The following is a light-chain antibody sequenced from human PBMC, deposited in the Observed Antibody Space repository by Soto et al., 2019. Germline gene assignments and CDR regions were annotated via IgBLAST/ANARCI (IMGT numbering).Light chain of an antibody. Sequence: QSALTQPASVSGSPGQSITISCTGTSSDVGGYNYVSWYQQHPGKAPKLMIYDVSNRPSGVCNRCSGPKSGNTASLTISGLQAEDEADYYCSSYTNSGTLYVFGTGTKVTVL. CDR2: DVS. J-gene: IGLJ1*01. CDR1: SSDVGGYNY. CDR3: SSYTNSGTLYV. V-gene: IGLV2-14*01.